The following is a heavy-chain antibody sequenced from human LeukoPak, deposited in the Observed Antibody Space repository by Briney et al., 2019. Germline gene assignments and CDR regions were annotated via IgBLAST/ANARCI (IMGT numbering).Heavy chain of an antibody. J-gene: IGHJ5*02. CDR1: GGSFSGYY. CDR3: ARKTRSMTTVTPGKFDP. D-gene: IGHD4-17*01. CDR2: INHSGST. Sequence: SETLSLTCAVYGGSFSGYYWSWILQPPGKGLEWIGEINHSGSTNYNPSLKSRVTISVDTSKNQFSLKLSSVTAADTAVYYCARKTRSMTTVTPGKFDPWGQGTLVTVSS. V-gene: IGHV4-34*01.